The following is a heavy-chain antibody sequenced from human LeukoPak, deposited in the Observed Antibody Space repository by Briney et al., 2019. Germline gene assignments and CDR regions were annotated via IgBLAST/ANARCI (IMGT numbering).Heavy chain of an antibody. Sequence: SVKVSCKASEGTFSSYTISWVRQAPGHGLEWRGRIIPILGIANYAQKFQGRVTITADKSTSTAYMELSSLRSEDTAVYYCARGYCSSTSCSPLRAFDIWGQGTMVTVSS. CDR3: ARGYCSSTSCSPLRAFDI. CDR2: IIPILGIA. D-gene: IGHD2-2*01. J-gene: IGHJ3*02. CDR1: EGTFSSYT. V-gene: IGHV1-69*02.